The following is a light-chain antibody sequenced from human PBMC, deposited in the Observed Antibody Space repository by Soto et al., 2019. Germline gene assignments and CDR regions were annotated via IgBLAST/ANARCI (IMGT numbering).Light chain of an antibody. CDR3: QTWGTGIHVV. J-gene: IGLJ2*01. V-gene: IGLV4-69*01. Sequence: QPVLTQSPSASASLGASVKLTCTLSSGHSSYAIAWHQQQPEKGPRYLMKLDSDGSHTKVYAIPDRFSGSSSGAERYLTISSLQSEDEADYYCQTWGTGIHVVCGGGTKLTVL. CDR1: SGHSSYA. CDR2: LDSDGSH.